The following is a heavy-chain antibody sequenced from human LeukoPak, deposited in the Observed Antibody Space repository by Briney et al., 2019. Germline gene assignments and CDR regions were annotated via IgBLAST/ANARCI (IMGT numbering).Heavy chain of an antibody. CDR2: FDPEDGET. CDR3: ATDQRIRGTNPSDAFDI. V-gene: IGHV1-24*01. Sequence: GASVKVSCKVSGYTLTELSMHWVRQAPGKGLEWMGGFDPEDGETIYAQKFQGRVTMTEDTSTDTAYMELSSLRSEDTAVYYCATDQRIRGTNPSDAFDIWGQGTMVTVSS. J-gene: IGHJ3*02. CDR1: GYTLTELS. D-gene: IGHD3-10*01.